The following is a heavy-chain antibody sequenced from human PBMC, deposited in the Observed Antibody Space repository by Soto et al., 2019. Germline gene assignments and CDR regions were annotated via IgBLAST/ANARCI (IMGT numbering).Heavy chain of an antibody. J-gene: IGHJ4*02. V-gene: IGHV1-69*06. CDR2: IITIFGTA. D-gene: IGHD1-26*01. CDR3: ARDRSGCLPFDY. CDR1: GGTFSSYA. Sequence: QVQLVQSGAEVKKPGSSVKVSCKASGGTFSSYAISWVRQSPGQGLEWMGGIITIFGTANYAQKFQGRVTITADKSTSTAYMEMSSLRAEDTAVYYCARDRSGCLPFDYWGQGTLVTVSS.